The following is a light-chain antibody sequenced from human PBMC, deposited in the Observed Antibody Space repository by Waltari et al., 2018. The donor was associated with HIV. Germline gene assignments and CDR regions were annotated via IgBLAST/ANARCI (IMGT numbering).Light chain of an antibody. V-gene: IGLV3-19*01. CDR2: GDN. J-gene: IGLJ1*01. CDR3: NSRDSSGHHLV. CDR1: SLRSSY. Sequence: SSELTQDPAVSVALGQTVRITCQGASLRSSYASWYQQTPGQAPLLVVYGDNKRPSGIPDRFSASSSGDTATLNSIGAQAEEKAYYYCNSRDSSGHHLVFAAATKVTVL.